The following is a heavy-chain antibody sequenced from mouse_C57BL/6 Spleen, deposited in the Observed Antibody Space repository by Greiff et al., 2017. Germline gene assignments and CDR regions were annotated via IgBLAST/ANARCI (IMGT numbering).Heavy chain of an antibody. J-gene: IGHJ1*03. V-gene: IGHV5-12*01. D-gene: IGHD2-4*01. Sequence: EVKLVESGGGLVQPGGSLKLSCAASGFTFSDYYMYWVRQTPEKRLEWVAYISNGGGSTYYPDTVKGRFTISRDNATNTLYLQMSRLKSEDTAMYYCARVYYDYDGYWYFDVWGTGTTVTVSS. CDR1: GFTFSDYY. CDR2: ISNGGGST. CDR3: ARVYYDYDGYWYFDV.